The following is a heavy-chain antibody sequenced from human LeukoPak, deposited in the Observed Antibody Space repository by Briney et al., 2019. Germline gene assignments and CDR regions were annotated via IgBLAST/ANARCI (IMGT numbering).Heavy chain of an antibody. CDR1: GGPISSGGYY. J-gene: IGHJ4*02. CDR2: IYYSGST. V-gene: IGHV4-31*03. D-gene: IGHD3-3*01. Sequence: SQTLSLTCTVSGGPISSGGYYWSWIRQQPGKGLEWIGYIYYSGSTYYNPSLKSRVTISVDTSKNQFSLKLSSVTAADTAVYYCARGGNYDFWSGYHIPYYFDYWGQGTLVTVSS. CDR3: ARGGNYDFWSGYHIPYYFDY.